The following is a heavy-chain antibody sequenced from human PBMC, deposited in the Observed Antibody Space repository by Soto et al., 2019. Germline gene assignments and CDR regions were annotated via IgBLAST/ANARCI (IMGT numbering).Heavy chain of an antibody. J-gene: IGHJ5*02. Sequence: PSETLSLTCTVSGGSISSSSYYWGWIRQPPGKGLEWIGSIYYSGSTYYNPSLKSRVPISVDTSKNQFSLKLSSVTAADTAVYYCARAANPFGGVIVLRWFDPWGQGTLVTVSS. CDR1: GGSISSSSYY. V-gene: IGHV4-39*01. CDR2: IYYSGST. D-gene: IGHD3-16*02. CDR3: ARAANPFGGVIVLRWFDP.